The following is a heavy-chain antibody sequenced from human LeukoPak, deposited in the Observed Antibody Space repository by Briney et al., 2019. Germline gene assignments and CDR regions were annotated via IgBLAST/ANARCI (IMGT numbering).Heavy chain of an antibody. CDR1: GFTFSSYA. J-gene: IGHJ4*02. V-gene: IGHV3-23*01. D-gene: IGHD3-22*01. CDR3: ASRNYYDSSGYYYYYFDY. Sequence: GGSLRLSCAASGFTFSSYAMSWVRQPPGKGLEWVSGISGSGTSTYYADSVKGRFTISRDNSKNTLYLQMNSLRAADTAVYYCASRNYYDSSGYYYYYFDYWGQGILVTVSS. CDR2: ISGSGTST.